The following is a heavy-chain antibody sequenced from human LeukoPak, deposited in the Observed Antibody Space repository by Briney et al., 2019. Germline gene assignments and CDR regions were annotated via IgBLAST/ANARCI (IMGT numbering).Heavy chain of an antibody. V-gene: IGHV4-59*08. J-gene: IGHJ3*02. CDR1: GGFISSYY. CDR2: INYSGST. Sequence: PSETLSLTCTVSGGFISSYYWNWIRQPPGKGLEWIGHINYSGSTNYNPSLESRVTFSVDTSKNQFSLQLNSVTAADTAVYYCARDISGGSHVFDIWGQGTMVTVSS. CDR3: ARDISGGSHVFDI. D-gene: IGHD3-3*02.